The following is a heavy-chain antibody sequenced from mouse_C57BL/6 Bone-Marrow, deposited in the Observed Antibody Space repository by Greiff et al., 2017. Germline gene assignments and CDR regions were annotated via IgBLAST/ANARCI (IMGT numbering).Heavy chain of an antibody. CDR3: TRETTGGYFDV. CDR1: GFTFSSYA. J-gene: IGHJ1*03. V-gene: IGHV5-9-1*02. D-gene: IGHD2-12*01. Sequence: EVKVIESGEGLVKPGGSLKLSCAASGFTFSSYAMSWVRQTPEKRLEWVAYISSGGDYIYYADTVKGRFTISRDNARNTLYLQMSSLKSEDTAMYYCTRETTGGYFDVWGTGTTVTVSS. CDR2: ISSGGDYI.